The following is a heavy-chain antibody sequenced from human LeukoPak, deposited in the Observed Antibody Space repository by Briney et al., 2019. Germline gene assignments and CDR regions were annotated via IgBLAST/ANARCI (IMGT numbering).Heavy chain of an antibody. CDR1: GGSISSYY. V-gene: IGHV4-59*01. J-gene: IGHJ4*02. CDR3: ARGVGATAIDC. Sequence: SETLSLTCTVSGGSISSYYWSWIRQPPGKGLEWIGYIYYSGSTNYNPSLKSRVTISVDTSKNQFSLKLSSVTAADTAVYYCARGVGATAIDCWGQGTFVTVTS. CDR2: IYYSGST. D-gene: IGHD1-26*01.